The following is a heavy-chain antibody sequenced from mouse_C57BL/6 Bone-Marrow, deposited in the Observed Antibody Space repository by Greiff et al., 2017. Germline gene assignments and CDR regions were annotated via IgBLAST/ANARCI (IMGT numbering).Heavy chain of an antibody. V-gene: IGHV1-9*01. CDR3: ARGYGSSYGFAY. J-gene: IGHJ3*01. CDR1: GYTFTGYW. Sequence: VHLVESGAELMKPGASVKLSCKATGYTFTGYWIEWVKQRPGHGLEWIGEILSGSGSTNYNEKFKGKATFTADTSSNTAYMQLSSLTTEDSAIYYCARGYGSSYGFAYWGQGTLVTVSA. CDR2: ILSGSGST. D-gene: IGHD1-1*01.